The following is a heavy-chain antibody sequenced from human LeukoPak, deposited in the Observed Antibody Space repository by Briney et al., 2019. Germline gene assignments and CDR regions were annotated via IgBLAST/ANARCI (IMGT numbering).Heavy chain of an antibody. CDR2: IYNSGST. CDR1: GGSISNND. V-gene: IGHV4-59*01. D-gene: IGHD3-10*01. Sequence: SETLSLTCTVSGGSISNNDWSWIRQPPGKGLEWIGYIYNSGSTNYNPSLKSRVTISVDTSKNQFSLKLSSVTAADTAVYYCTRLIMSSIYYYYMDVWGKGTTVTVSS. J-gene: IGHJ6*03. CDR3: TRLIMSSIYYYYMDV.